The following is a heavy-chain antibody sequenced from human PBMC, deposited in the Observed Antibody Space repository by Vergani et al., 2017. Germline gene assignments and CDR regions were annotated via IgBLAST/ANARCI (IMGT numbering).Heavy chain of an antibody. CDR3: ARHISVVPPSSMTSFDY. CDR1: GDSISTSSYA. V-gene: IGHV4-39*01. Sequence: QMQLQESGPGLVKPSETLSLSCTVSGDSISTSSYAWGWIRQPPGKTLEWIGTVFYGGRTSYNPSLTSRVTLSLDTSKKQISLHLTSVFAADTAVYYCARHISVVPPSSMTSFDYWGQGTLVTVSS. J-gene: IGHJ4*02. CDR2: VFYGGRT. D-gene: IGHD2-21*01.